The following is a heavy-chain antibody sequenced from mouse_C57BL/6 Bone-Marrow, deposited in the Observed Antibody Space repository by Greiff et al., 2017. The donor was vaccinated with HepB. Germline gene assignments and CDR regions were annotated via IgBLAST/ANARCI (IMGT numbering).Heavy chain of an antibody. CDR1: GYTFSGYW. V-gene: IGHV1-9*01. J-gene: IGHJ4*01. CDR2: ILPGYGNT. CDR3: ARWGNAMDY. Sequence: VQLQESGAEVMKPGASVKLSCKATGYTFSGYWIEWVKQRPGHGLEWIGEILPGYGNTNYNENFKGKATFTAETSSNTAYMQVSSLTTEDSAIYYCARWGNAMDYWGQGTSVTVSS.